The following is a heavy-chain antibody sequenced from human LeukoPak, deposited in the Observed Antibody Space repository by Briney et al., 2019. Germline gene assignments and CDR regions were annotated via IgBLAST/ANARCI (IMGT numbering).Heavy chain of an antibody. CDR2: ISAYNGNT. V-gene: IGHV1-18*01. CDR3: ATDPGSSSWYWFDP. J-gene: IGHJ5*02. Sequence: ASVKVSCKASGYTFTSYGISWARQAPGQGLEWMGWISAYNGNTNYAQKLQGRVTMTTDTSTSTAYMELRSLRSDDTAVYYCATDPGSSSWYWFDPWGQGTLVTVSS. D-gene: IGHD6-13*01. CDR1: GYTFTSYG.